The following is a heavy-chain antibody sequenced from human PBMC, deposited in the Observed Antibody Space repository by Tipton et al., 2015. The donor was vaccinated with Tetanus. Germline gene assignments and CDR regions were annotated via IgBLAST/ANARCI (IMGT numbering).Heavy chain of an antibody. CDR2: TYHTGGS. CDR1: GVSIRNGGYS. Sequence: TLSLTCAASGVSIRNGGYSWNWIRQPAGKGLEWIGYTYHTGGSYYNPSLRSRLTMSFKMSKNQFSLKLTSVTAADTAVYYCVRGRGLGAYSYGFEYWGQGALVTVSS. J-gene: IGHJ4*02. CDR3: VRGRGLGAYSYGFEY. D-gene: IGHD5-18*01. V-gene: IGHV4-30-2*01.